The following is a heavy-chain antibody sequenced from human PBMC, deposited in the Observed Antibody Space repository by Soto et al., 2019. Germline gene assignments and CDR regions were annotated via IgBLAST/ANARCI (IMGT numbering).Heavy chain of an antibody. CDR1: GHTFTTYG. Sequence: QAQLVQSGAEVKKPGASVKVSCKASGHTFTTYGLHCVRQAPGQGLAWMGWINVGNGDTKYSQEFQGRVTISRDTSASTVYMELTDLRSEDTAIYYCARSRNWDRPFDFWGQGTLVTVSS. V-gene: IGHV1-3*01. J-gene: IGHJ4*02. D-gene: IGHD1-26*01. CDR3: ARSRNWDRPFDF. CDR2: INVGNGDT.